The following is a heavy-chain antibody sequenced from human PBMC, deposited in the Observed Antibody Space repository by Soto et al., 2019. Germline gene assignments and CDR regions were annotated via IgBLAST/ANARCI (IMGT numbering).Heavy chain of an antibody. V-gene: IGHV1-2*02. CDR3: ARGGVVGAMDALDV. J-gene: IGHJ6*02. D-gene: IGHD1-26*01. CDR1: GYTFIAYF. Sequence: QVQLVQSGAEVKKPGASVKVSCKASGYTFIAYFVHWVRQAPGQGLEWMGWINPGSGGTHYAQKFQGRVTMTRDTSITATYMELNRLKSDDTAVYYCARGGVVGAMDALDVWGQGTTVTVAS. CDR2: INPGSGGT.